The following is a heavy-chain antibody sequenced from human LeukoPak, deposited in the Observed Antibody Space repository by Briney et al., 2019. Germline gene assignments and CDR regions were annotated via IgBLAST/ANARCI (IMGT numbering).Heavy chain of an antibody. V-gene: IGHV3-23*01. D-gene: IGHD6-19*01. CDR3: AKVGDYSSGWSFYYYYYMDV. Sequence: PGGSPRLSCVASGFTFSSYAMSWVRQAPGKGLEWVSAISGSAGRTYYADSVKGRFTISRDKSKNTLYLQMNSLRAEDTAVYYCAKVGDYSSGWSFYYYYYMDVWGKGTTVTVSS. CDR2: ISGSAGRT. J-gene: IGHJ6*03. CDR1: GFTFSSYA.